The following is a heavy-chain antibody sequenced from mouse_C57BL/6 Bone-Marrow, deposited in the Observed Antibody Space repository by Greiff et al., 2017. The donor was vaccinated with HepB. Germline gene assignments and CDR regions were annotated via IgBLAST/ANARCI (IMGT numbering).Heavy chain of an antibody. Sequence: QVHVKQSGAELARPGASVKLSCKASGYTFTSYGISWVKQRTGQGLEWIGEIYPRSGNTYYNEKFKGKATLTADKSSSTAYMELRSLTSEDSAVYFCARACITTVVARNFDVWGTGTTVTVAS. CDR2: IYPRSGNT. D-gene: IGHD1-1*01. CDR3: ARACITTVVARNFDV. J-gene: IGHJ1*03. V-gene: IGHV1-81*01. CDR1: GYTFTSYG.